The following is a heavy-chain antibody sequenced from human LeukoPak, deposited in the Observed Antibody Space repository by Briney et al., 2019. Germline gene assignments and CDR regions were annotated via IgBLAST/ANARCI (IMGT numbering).Heavy chain of an antibody. CDR3: VRTPPNWGADY. V-gene: IGHV1-8*01. CDR2: MSPNSGKI. J-gene: IGHJ4*02. Sequence: ASVKVSCKASGYTFTSYDVNWVRQATGQGIEWMGWMSPNSGKIGYAQKFQDRVTMTRDTSISTAYMELSSLRFEDTAVYYCVRTPPNWGADYWGRGTLVTVSS. D-gene: IGHD7-27*01. CDR1: GYTFTSYD.